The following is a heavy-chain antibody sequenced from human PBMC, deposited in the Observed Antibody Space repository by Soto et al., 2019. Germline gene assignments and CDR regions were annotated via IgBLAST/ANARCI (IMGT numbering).Heavy chain of an antibody. CDR3: TLYDGLFFDF. Sequence: GESLRLSCAASGFTFNTFNINWVRQAPGKGLEWVSSITNNDYTAYADSVKGRFTISRDNAKKSLYLQMNSLRAEDTAVYSCTLYDGLFFDFWSQGALVTVSS. V-gene: IGHV3-21*01. CDR1: GFTFNTFN. CDR2: ITNNDYT. J-gene: IGHJ4*02. D-gene: IGHD2-8*01.